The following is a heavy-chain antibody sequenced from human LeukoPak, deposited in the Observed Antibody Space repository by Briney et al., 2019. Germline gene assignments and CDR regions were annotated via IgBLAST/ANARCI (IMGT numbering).Heavy chain of an antibody. CDR3: AKSRNDFWEAMDD. V-gene: IGHV3-23*01. D-gene: IGHD3/OR15-3a*01. Sequence: GGSLRLSCAVSRITLSAYGMHWVRQAPGRGLEWVATISGSGGISYYAASAQGRFTISRDNSKHTVSLQVDSLSAEDTAVYYCAKSRNDFWEAMDDWGQGTTVTVSS. J-gene: IGHJ6*02. CDR1: RITLSAYG. CDR2: ISGSGGIS.